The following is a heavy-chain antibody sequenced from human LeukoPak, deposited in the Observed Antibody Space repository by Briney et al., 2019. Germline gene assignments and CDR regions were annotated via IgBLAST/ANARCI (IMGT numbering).Heavy chain of an antibody. Sequence: SETLSLTCAVYGGSFSGYYWTWIRQPPGKGLEWIGEINHSGSSNYNPSLKSRVTMSIDTSKNQFSLQLSSVTAADTAVYYCTRTYSSSSIDYWGQGALVTVSS. D-gene: IGHD6-6*01. J-gene: IGHJ4*02. CDR2: INHSGSS. CDR3: TRTYSSSSIDY. V-gene: IGHV4-34*01. CDR1: GGSFSGYY.